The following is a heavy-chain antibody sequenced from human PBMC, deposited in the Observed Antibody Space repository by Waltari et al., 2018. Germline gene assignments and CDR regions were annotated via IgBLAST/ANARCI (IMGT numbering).Heavy chain of an antibody. Sequence: EVQLLESGGGLVQPGGSLRLSCAASGFTFSSYALSWVRQATGKGLEWVSAISGSGGSTYYADSVKGRFTISRDNSKNTLYLQMNSLRAEDTAVYYCAKDLGMRDIVVVPAATSDYWGQGTLVTVSS. CDR1: GFTFSSYA. CDR3: AKDLGMRDIVVVPAATSDY. D-gene: IGHD2-2*01. V-gene: IGHV3-23*01. CDR2: ISGSGGST. J-gene: IGHJ4*02.